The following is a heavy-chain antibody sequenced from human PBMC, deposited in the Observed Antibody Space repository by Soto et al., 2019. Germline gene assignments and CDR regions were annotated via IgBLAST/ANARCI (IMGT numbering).Heavy chain of an antibody. V-gene: IGHV4-39*07. Sequence: SETLSLTCTVSGGSISSSSYYWGWIRQPPGKGLEWIGSIYYSGSTYYNPSLKSRVTISVDTSKNQFSLKLSSVTAADTAVYYCARGDNYDFWSGYSAGNWFDPWGQGTLVTVSS. CDR2: IYYSGST. CDR3: ARGDNYDFWSGYSAGNWFDP. D-gene: IGHD3-3*01. CDR1: GGSISSSSYY. J-gene: IGHJ5*02.